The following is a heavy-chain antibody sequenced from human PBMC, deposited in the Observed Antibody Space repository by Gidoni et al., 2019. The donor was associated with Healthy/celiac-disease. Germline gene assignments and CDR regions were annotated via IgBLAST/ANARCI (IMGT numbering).Heavy chain of an antibody. V-gene: IGHV3-13*01. CDR3: ARGDYGYFDY. CDR2: SGTAGDT. CDR1: GFTFSSYD. Sequence: EVQLVESGGGLVQPGGSLRLSCAASGFTFSSYDMHWVRQATGKGLEWVSASGTAGDTYYPGSVKGRFTISRENAKNSLYLQMNSLRAGDTAVYYCARGDYGYFDYWGQGTLVTVSS. J-gene: IGHJ4*02. D-gene: IGHD3-10*01.